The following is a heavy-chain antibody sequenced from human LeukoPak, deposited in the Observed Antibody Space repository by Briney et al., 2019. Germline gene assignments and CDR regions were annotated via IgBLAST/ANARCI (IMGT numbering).Heavy chain of an antibody. Sequence: PSETLSLTCSVSGGSISSYYWSWIRQPPGKGLEWIGYFYYSGSTNYNPSLKSRVTISVDTSKNQFSLKLSSVTAADTAVYYCARGSCGGDCIYYYCYYMDVWGKGTTVTVSS. CDR2: FYYSGST. CDR3: ARGSCGGDCIYYYCYYMDV. D-gene: IGHD2-21*01. V-gene: IGHV4-59*01. J-gene: IGHJ6*03. CDR1: GGSISSYY.